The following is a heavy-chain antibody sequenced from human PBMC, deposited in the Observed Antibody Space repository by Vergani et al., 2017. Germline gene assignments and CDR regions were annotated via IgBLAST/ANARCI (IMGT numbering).Heavy chain of an antibody. J-gene: IGHJ6*02. Sequence: QLQLQESGPGLVKPSETLSLPCTVSGGSISSSSYYWGWIRQPPGKGLEWIGNIYYTGSTYYNPSLKSRVTISVDTSKNQFSLKLSSVTAADTAVYYCAKAHPDSSSWYGPFYYYYGMDVWGQGTTVTVSS. CDR2: IYYTGST. D-gene: IGHD6-13*01. V-gene: IGHV4-39*01. CDR3: AKAHPDSSSWYGPFYYYYGMDV. CDR1: GGSISSSSYY.